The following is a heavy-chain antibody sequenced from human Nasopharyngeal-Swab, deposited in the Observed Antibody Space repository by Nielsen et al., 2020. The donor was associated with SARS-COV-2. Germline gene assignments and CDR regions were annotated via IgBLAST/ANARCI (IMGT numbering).Heavy chain of an antibody. D-gene: IGHD1-26*01. V-gene: IGHV3-69-1*01. Sequence: VRQAPGKGLEWVSYISSSSTIYYADSVRGRFTISRDNAKNSLYLQMSSLRAEDTAVYYCARGKWEPSPWGQGTLVTVSS. CDR3: ARGKWEPSP. CDR2: ISSSSTI. J-gene: IGHJ4*02.